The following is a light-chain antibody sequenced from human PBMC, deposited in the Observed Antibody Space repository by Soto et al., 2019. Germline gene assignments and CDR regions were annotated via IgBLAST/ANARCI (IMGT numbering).Light chain of an antibody. J-gene: IGKJ1*01. Sequence: EIVMTQSPAPLSVSPGESATLSCRASQSVSSNLAWYQQKPGQAPRLLSYGASTRATGIPARFSGSGSGTEFTLTISSLQSEEFAVYCCQQYNNWPPWTFGQANKGETK. CDR1: QSVSSN. CDR3: QQYNNWPPWT. V-gene: IGKV3-15*01. CDR2: GAS.